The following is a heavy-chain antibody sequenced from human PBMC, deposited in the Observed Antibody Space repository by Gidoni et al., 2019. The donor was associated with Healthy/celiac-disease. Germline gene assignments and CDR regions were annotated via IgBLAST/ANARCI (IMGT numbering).Heavy chain of an antibody. CDR2: IAYDGSNK. J-gene: IGHJ4*02. CDR1: GFTFSSYA. Sequence: QVQLVESGGGVVQPGRSLRLSCAASGFTFSSYAMHWVRQAPGKGLEWVAVIAYDGSNKYYADSVKGRFTISRDNSKNTLYLQMNSLRAEDTAVYYCARDQGSMVRGATPRLLGYWGQGTLVTVSS. V-gene: IGHV3-30-3*01. D-gene: IGHD3-10*01. CDR3: ARDQGSMVRGATPRLLGY.